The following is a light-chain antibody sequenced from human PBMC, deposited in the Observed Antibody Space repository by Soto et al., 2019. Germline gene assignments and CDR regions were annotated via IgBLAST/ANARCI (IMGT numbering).Light chain of an antibody. J-gene: IGKJ1*01. CDR3: LQYSSHSWT. CDR2: DAS. CDR1: RSISDW. Sequence: DIQMTQSPSTLSASVGDRVTITCRASRSISDWLAWYQQKPGKAPELLIFDASSLKSGVPSRFGGSGSGTEFTLTISRLQPDDVATYYCLQYSSHSWTFGQGTKVDIK. V-gene: IGKV1-5*01.